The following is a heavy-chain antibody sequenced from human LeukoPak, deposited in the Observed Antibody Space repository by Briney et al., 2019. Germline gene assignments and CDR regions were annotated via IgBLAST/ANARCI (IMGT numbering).Heavy chain of an antibody. CDR2: INHSGST. CDR3: ARGRGYCGSGSYYFDY. V-gene: IGHV4-34*01. D-gene: IGHD3-10*01. J-gene: IGHJ4*02. Sequence: SETLSLTCAVYGGSFSGYYWSWIRQPPGKGREWIGEINHSGSTNYNPSLKSRVTISVDTSKNQFSLKLSSVTAADTAVYYCARGRGYCGSGSYYFDYWGQGTLVTVSS. CDR1: GGSFSGYY.